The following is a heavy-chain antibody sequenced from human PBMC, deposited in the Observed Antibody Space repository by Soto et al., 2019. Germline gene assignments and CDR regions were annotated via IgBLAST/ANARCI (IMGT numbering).Heavy chain of an antibody. CDR1: GFALSTSGVG. Sequence: QITLKESGPTLVKPTQTLTLTCTFSGFALSTSGVGVGWIRQPPGKALECLALIYWDDVKRYSPSLKSRLTITKDTSKNQVVLTMTTTDPVDTATYYCAHRTSHCYDYWGQGTLVTVSS. J-gene: IGHJ4*02. CDR2: IYWDDVK. CDR3: AHRTSHCYDY. V-gene: IGHV2-5*02. D-gene: IGHD2-2*01.